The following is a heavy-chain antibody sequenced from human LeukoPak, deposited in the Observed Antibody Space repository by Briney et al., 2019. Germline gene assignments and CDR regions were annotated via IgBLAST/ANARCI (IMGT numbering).Heavy chain of an antibody. V-gene: IGHV3-53*01. CDR3: ARTFVSGDGYKVGYFDY. Sequence: PGGSLRLSCAASGLTVSINYMSWVRQAPGKGLEWVSLIYSSGSTYYADSVKGRFTISRDSSKNTQFLQMNSLTAEDTAIYYCARTFVSGDGYKVGYFDYWGQGTLVTVSS. CDR1: GLTVSINY. D-gene: IGHD5-24*01. J-gene: IGHJ4*02. CDR2: IYSSGST.